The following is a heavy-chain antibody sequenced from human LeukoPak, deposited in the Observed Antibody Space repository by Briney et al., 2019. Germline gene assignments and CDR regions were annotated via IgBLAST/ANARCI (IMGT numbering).Heavy chain of an antibody. Sequence: GGSLRLSCAASGFTFSSYAMSWVRQAPGKGLEWVSAISGSGGSTYYADSVKGRFTISRDNSKNTLYLQMNSLRAEDTAVYYCAKLLGYCSSTSCYPVFDYWGQGTLVTVSS. V-gene: IGHV3-23*01. CDR3: AKLLGYCSSTSCYPVFDY. CDR2: ISGSGGST. CDR1: GFTFSSYA. J-gene: IGHJ4*02. D-gene: IGHD2-2*01.